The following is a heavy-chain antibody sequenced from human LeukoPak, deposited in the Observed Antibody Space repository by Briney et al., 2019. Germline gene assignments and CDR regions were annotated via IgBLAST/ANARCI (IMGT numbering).Heavy chain of an antibody. CDR3: AREGKLTGYFGGLGFNY. V-gene: IGHV4-61*01. Sequence: PSETLSLTCTVSGVSFSSSSYSWGWIRQPPGKGPEWIGNIDYSGSTIYNPALKSRVTMSVDTSKNQFSLNLTSVTAADTAVYYCAREGKLTGYFGGLGFNYWGQGILVTVSS. CDR2: IDYSGST. J-gene: IGHJ4*02. CDR1: GVSFSSSSYS. D-gene: IGHD6-19*01.